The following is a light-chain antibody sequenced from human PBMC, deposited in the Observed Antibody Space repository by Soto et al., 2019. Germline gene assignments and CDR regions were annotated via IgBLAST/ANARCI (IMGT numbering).Light chain of an antibody. J-gene: IGKJ4*01. V-gene: IGKV3-15*01. CDR3: QQYNNWPLT. CDR2: HAI. Sequence: EIVMTQSPATLSVSPGERVTLSCRASESVSYNVAWYQQKPGQAPRLLIYHAITRATGIPARFSGSGSGTELTLTISSLQSEAFAIYYCQQYNNWPLTFGVGTKVEI. CDR1: ESVSYN.